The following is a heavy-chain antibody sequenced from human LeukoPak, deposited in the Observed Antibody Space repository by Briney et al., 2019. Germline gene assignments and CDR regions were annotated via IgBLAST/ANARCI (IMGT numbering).Heavy chain of an antibody. V-gene: IGHV1-2*02. J-gene: IGHJ3*02. CDR1: GYTSTGYY. D-gene: IGHD3-10*01. CDR2: INPNSGGT. CDR3: ARDLSMVRGVIIGDAFDI. Sequence: GASVKVSCKASGYTSTGYYMHWVRQAPGQGLEWMGWINPNSGGTNYAQKFQGRVTMTRDTSISTAYMELSRLRSDDTAVYYCARDLSMVRGVIIGDAFDIWGQGTMVTVSS.